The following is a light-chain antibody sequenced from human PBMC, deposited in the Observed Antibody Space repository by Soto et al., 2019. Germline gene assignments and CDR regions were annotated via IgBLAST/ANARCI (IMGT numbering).Light chain of an antibody. CDR3: QHDNSSPYT. V-gene: IGKV1-5*03. CDR1: QSISSW. Sequence: DIPMTQSPSTLSASVGDRVTITCRASQSISSWLAWYQQKPGKAPKLLIYKTSSLESGVPSRFSGSGSGTIFTLTISSLQPDDFATYYCQHDNSSPYTFGQGTKLEIK. CDR2: KTS. J-gene: IGKJ2*01.